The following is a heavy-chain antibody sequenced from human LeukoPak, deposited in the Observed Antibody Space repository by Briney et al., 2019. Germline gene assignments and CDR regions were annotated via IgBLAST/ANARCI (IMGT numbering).Heavy chain of an antibody. D-gene: IGHD5-12*01. J-gene: IGHJ6*03. CDR2: MIPIFGTA. CDR1: GGTFSSYA. Sequence: ASVKVSCKASGGTFSSYAISWLRQAPGQGLEWMGGMIPIFGTADYAQQFKGRVTITAYESTSTAYMDLNSLRSKDTDVYLFARGNLGCYDFYYYNMDVWGKGTTVTVSS. V-gene: IGHV1-69*13. CDR3: ARGNLGCYDFYYYNMDV.